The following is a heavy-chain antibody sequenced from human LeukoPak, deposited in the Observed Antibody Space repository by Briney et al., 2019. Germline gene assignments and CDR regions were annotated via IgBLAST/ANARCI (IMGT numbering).Heavy chain of an antibody. Sequence: PSETLSLTCAVSGYSISSGYYWGWIRQPPGKGLEWIGSIYHSGSTYYNPSFKSRVTISVDTSKNQFSLKLSSVTAADTAVYYCARLGYYDFWSDYLKPFDYWGPGTLVTVSS. J-gene: IGHJ4*02. CDR1: GYSISSGYY. CDR2: IYHSGST. CDR3: ARLGYYDFWSDYLKPFDY. V-gene: IGHV4-38-2*01. D-gene: IGHD3-3*01.